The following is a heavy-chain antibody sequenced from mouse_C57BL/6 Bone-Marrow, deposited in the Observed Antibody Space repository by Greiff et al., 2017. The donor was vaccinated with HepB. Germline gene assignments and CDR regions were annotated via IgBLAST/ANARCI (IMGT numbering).Heavy chain of an antibody. J-gene: IGHJ2*01. D-gene: IGHD1-1*01. CDR2: ISSGSSTI. V-gene: IGHV5-17*01. CDR1: GFTFSDYG. Sequence: EVQRVESGGGLVKPGGSLKLSCAASGFTFSDYGMHWVRQAPEKGLEWVAYISSGSSTIYYADTVKGRFTISRDNAKNTLFLQMTSLRSEDTAMYYCARSLYGSSPYYFDYWGQGTTLTVSS. CDR3: ARSLYGSSPYYFDY.